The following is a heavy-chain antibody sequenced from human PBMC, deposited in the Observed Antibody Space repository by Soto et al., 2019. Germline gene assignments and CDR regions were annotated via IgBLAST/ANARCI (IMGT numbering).Heavy chain of an antibody. D-gene: IGHD6-13*01. J-gene: IGHJ6*03. CDR1: GFTFSSYG. V-gene: IGHV3-30*18. Sequence: GGSLRLSCAASGFTFSSYGMHWVRQAPGKGLEWVAVISYDGSNKYYADSVKGRFTISRDNSKNTLYLQMNSLRAEDTAVYYCAKDAGDEHVLVRGYYHYHLAVWGKGTTVTVAS. CDR2: ISYDGSNK. CDR3: AKDAGDEHVLVRGYYHYHLAV.